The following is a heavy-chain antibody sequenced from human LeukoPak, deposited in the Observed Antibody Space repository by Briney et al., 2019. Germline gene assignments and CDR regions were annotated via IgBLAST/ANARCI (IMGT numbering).Heavy chain of an antibody. J-gene: IGHJ4*02. V-gene: IGHV4-59*01. CDR1: GGSISNYY. CDR3: ARVRYCSTNRCYDREFDN. CDR2: IYYSGNT. D-gene: IGHD2-2*01. Sequence: SEALSLTCTVSGGSISNYYWSWIRQPPGKGLEWIGYIYYSGNTNYNPSLKSRVTISVDTSKNQFSLKLNSVTAADTAVYYCARVRYCSTNRCYDREFDNWGQGTLVTVSS.